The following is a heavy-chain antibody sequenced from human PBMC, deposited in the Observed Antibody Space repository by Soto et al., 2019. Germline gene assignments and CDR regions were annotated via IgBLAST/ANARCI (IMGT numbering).Heavy chain of an antibody. D-gene: IGHD3-3*01. V-gene: IGHV1-69*06. Sequence: SVKVSCKASGGTFSSYAISWVRQAPGQGLEWMGGIIPIFGTANYAQKFQGRVTITADKSTSTAYMELSSLRSEDTAVYYCARAIQVLRFLETGYYYGMDVWGQGTTVTVSS. CDR2: IIPIFGTA. CDR1: GGTFSSYA. CDR3: ARAIQVLRFLETGYYYGMDV. J-gene: IGHJ6*02.